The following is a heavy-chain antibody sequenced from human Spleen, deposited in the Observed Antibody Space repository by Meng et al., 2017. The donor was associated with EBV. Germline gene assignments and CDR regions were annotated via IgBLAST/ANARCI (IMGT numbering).Heavy chain of an antibody. CDR3: SRGTSSVMPY. CDR2: INTDTGTP. CDR1: GYTFTTHP. V-gene: IGHV7-4-1*02. Sequence: QVQLVQYGSELRKPGASVKVSCKTSGYTFTTHPIHWVRQAPGQGLKWMGWINTDTGTPTYAQGFTGRFVFSLDTSLSTAYLQISTLKTEDTAVYHCSRGTSSVMPYWGQGTLVTVSS. D-gene: IGHD3-16*01. J-gene: IGHJ4*02.